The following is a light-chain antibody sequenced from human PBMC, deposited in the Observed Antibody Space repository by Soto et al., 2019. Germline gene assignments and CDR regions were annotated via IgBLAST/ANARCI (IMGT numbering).Light chain of an antibody. V-gene: IGKV3-20*01. Sequence: IVLTQSPGTLSLSPGARASLSCRASRSVSSNYLAWYQQKPGQAPRLLIYGASSRATGIPDRFSGSGSGTDFILSISRLEPEDFAIYYCQQYSTSPYTFGQGTKLDIK. CDR2: GAS. CDR3: QQYSTSPYT. J-gene: IGKJ2*01. CDR1: RSVSSNY.